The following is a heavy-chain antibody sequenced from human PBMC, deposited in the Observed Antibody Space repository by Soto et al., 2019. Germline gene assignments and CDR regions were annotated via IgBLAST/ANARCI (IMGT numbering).Heavy chain of an antibody. CDR1: GFSISSFW. V-gene: IGHV3-7*01. J-gene: IGHJ4*02. CDR2: LKGDGSER. D-gene: IGHD4-17*01. Sequence: PGGSLRLSCAASGFSISSFWMSWVRQAPGKRLEWLATLKGDGSERYYLGSVRGRFTISRDNAKDSLYLQMSALTAEDTAMYHCARHQNRDYGGNSAFFDYWGQGTPVTVSS. CDR3: ARHQNRDYGGNSAFFDY.